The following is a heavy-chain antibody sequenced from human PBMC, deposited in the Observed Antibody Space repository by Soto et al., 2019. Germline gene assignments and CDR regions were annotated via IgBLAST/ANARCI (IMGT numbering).Heavy chain of an antibody. J-gene: IGHJ6*02. V-gene: IGHV3-21*01. CDR2: ISSSSSYI. D-gene: IGHD6-13*01. CDR3: ARDAGYSSSWYYYYYGMDV. Sequence: PGGSLRLSCAASGFTFSSYSMNWVRQAPGKGLEWVSSISSSSSYIYYADSVKGRFTISRDNAKNSLYLQMNSLRAEDTAVYYCARDAGYSSSWYYYYYGMDVWGQGTTVTVSS. CDR1: GFTFSSYS.